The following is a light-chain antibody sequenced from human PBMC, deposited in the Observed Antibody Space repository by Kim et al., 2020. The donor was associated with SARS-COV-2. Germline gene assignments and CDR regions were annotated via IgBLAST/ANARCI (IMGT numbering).Light chain of an antibody. CDR3: QHYGSSPYT. CDR1: QSVSSSY. CDR2: GAS. Sequence: LSPGERATLSCRASQSVSSSYLTWYQQKPGQAPSLLIYGASSRATGIPDRFSGSGSGTDFTLTISRLEPEDFAVYYCQHYGSSPYTFGQGTKLEI. V-gene: IGKV3-20*01. J-gene: IGKJ2*01.